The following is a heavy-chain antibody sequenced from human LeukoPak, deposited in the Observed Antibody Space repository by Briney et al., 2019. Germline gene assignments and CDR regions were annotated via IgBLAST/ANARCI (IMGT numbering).Heavy chain of an antibody. CDR2: ISYDGGNK. CDR3: AKVRYCSGVNCYPDDN. J-gene: IGHJ4*02. V-gene: IGHV3-30*18. Sequence: PGGSLRLSCVVSRFTFSSYGMHWVRQAPGKGLEWVAGISYDGGNKYYADSVKGRFTISRDNSKNTMYLQMNSLSTEDTAVYYCAKVRYCSGVNCYPDDNWGQGTLVTVSS. D-gene: IGHD2-15*01. CDR1: RFTFSSYG.